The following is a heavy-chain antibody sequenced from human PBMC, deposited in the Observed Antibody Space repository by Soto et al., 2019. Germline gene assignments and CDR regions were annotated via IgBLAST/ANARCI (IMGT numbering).Heavy chain of an antibody. D-gene: IGHD3-3*01. V-gene: IGHV3-23*01. Sequence: GGSLRRCCAASGFTFSYFGMSWVRQAPGKGLEWVSVISGSGDATYYAASVKGRLTLSRDNSKNTLYLQMKSLTVADTAVYYCATKVKIYAVEPDDYLGQGTQVTVS. CDR3: ATKVKIYAVEPDDY. CDR2: ISGSGDAT. CDR1: GFTFSYFG. J-gene: IGHJ4*02.